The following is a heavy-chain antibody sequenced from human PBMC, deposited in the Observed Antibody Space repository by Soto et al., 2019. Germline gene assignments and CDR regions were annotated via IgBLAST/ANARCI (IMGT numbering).Heavy chain of an antibody. V-gene: IGHV1-18*01. J-gene: IGHJ4*02. Sequence: QVHLVQSGAEVKKPGASVKVSCKGSGYTFTSYGITWVRQAPGQGLEWMGWISAHNGNTDYAQKLQGRVTVTRDTSTSTASMELRSLRSEDTAVYYCAGGRYGDYWGQGAPVTVSS. CDR2: ISAHNGNT. CDR3: AGGRYGDY. D-gene: IGHD1-1*01. CDR1: GYTFTSYG.